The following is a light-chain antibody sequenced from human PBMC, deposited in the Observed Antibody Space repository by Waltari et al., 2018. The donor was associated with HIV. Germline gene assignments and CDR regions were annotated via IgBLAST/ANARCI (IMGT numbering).Light chain of an antibody. CDR1: EDLVDSNGNSY. CDR2: KVS. J-gene: IGKJ3*01. V-gene: IGKV2-30*01. CDR3: MQDTHWPFT. Sequence: DIVMTPAPLSLPVTLGQPASISCRSSEDLVDSNGNSYLNWFLLRPGQSPRRLFFKVSNRDSGVPERFSASGSGTEFTLKIRSVEAEDVGIYFCMQDTHWPFTFGPGTTLDI.